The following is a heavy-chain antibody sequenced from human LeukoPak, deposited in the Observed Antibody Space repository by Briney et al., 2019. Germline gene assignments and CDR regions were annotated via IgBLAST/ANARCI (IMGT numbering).Heavy chain of an antibody. J-gene: IGHJ4*02. D-gene: IGHD3-16*02. V-gene: IGHV4-31*03. CDR2: IYYSGST. Sequence: PSETLSLTCTVSGGSISSGGYYWSWIRQHPGKGLEWIGYIYYSGSTYYNPSLKSRVTISVDTSKNQFSLKLCSVTAADTAVYYCARGSPYDYIWGSYRPHFFDYWGQGTLVTVSS. CDR3: ARGSPYDYIWGSYRPHFFDY. CDR1: GGSISSGGYY.